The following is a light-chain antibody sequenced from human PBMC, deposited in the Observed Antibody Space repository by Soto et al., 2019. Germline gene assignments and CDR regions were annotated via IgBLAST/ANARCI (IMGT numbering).Light chain of an antibody. CDR2: GAS. J-gene: IGKJ1*01. CDR3: QQSFSTTWT. CDR1: QTINSY. V-gene: IGKV1-39*01. Sequence: DIQMTQSPSSLSASVGDRVTITCRASQTINSYLNWYQQKPGEAPQLLIYGASSLQSGVPSRFSGSGSGTDYTLTISSLQPEDFATYHCQQSFSTTWTFGQGTKVDIK.